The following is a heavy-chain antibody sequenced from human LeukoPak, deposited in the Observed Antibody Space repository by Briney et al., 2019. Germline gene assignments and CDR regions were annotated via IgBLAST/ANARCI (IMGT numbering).Heavy chain of an antibody. Sequence: PGGSLRLSCAASGFSFSDYDMNWVRQAPGKGLEWVSSISPGESSIQYADSVKGRFTISRDNAQNSLFLQMNSLRADDTAVYYCARDSYSSFPEWFDPWGQGTLVTVSS. CDR2: ISPGESSI. D-gene: IGHD6-6*01. CDR3: ARDSYSSFPEWFDP. J-gene: IGHJ5*02. CDR1: GFSFSDYD. V-gene: IGHV3-21*01.